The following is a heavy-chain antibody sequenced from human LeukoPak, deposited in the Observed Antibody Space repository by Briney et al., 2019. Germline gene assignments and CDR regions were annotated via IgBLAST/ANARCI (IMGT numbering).Heavy chain of an antibody. J-gene: IGHJ4*02. V-gene: IGHV3-23*01. Sequence: TGGSLRLSCAASGFTFSSYAMSWVRQAPGKGLEWVSVISGSGGTTHYADSVKGRFTISRDNSKNTLYLQMNSLRAEDTAVYYCARDPKFFDYWGQGTQVTVSS. CDR2: ISGSGGTT. CDR1: GFTFSSYA. CDR3: ARDPKFFDY.